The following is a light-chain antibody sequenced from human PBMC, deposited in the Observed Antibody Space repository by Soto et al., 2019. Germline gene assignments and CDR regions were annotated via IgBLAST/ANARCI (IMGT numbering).Light chain of an antibody. J-gene: IGKJ5*01. Sequence: IVLTQSPGTLSLSPGERATLSCRASQSVTSGDLAWYQQQPNQAPRLLIYGASYRATDIPDRFSGGGSGTDFTLTISRLEPEDFAVYYCQHYSSSPPAITFGQGTRLEIK. CDR3: QHYSSSPPAIT. CDR2: GAS. V-gene: IGKV3-20*01. CDR1: QSVTSGD.